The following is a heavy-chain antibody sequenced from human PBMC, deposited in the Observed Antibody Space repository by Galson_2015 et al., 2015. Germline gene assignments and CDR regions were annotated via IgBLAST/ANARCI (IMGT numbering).Heavy chain of an antibody. CDR1: GFTFTNHW. CDR2: IRQDGSQK. V-gene: IGHV3-7*01. J-gene: IGHJ4*02. CDR3: ARTRYNSADFDC. Sequence: LRLSCAASGFTFTNHWMSWVRQAPGKGLEWVANIRQDGSQKFYMDSVKGRFTISRDNADNSPSLQMNSLRVEDTAVYYCARTRYNSADFDCWGQGTLVTVSS. D-gene: IGHD3-16*02.